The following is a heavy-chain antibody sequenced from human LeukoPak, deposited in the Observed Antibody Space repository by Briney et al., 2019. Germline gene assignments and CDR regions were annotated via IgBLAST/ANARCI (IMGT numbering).Heavy chain of an antibody. CDR1: GGTFSSYA. V-gene: IGHV1-69*04. CDR3: ARGRYYDSSGYYLAVDY. CDR2: IIPILGIA. Sequence: SVKVSCKASGGTFSSYAISWVRQAPGQGLEWMGRIIPILGIANYAQKLQGRVTMTTDTSTNTAYMELRSLRSDDTAVYYCARGRYYDSSGYYLAVDYWGQGTLVTVSS. J-gene: IGHJ4*02. D-gene: IGHD3-22*01.